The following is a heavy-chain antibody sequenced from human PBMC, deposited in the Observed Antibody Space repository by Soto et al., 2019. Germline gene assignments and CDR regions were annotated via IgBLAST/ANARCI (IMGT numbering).Heavy chain of an antibody. CDR1: GFTFSSYS. CDR2: ISSSSSTI. D-gene: IGHD6-19*01. Sequence: EVQLVESGGGLVQPGGSLRLSCAASGFTFSSYSMNWVRQAPGKGLEWVSYISSSSSTIYYADSVKGRFTISRDNAKNSLYLQMNSLRDEDTAVYYCARDPRIGYSSGGGMPRWGQGTLVTVSS. J-gene: IGHJ4*02. CDR3: ARDPRIGYSSGGGMPR. V-gene: IGHV3-48*02.